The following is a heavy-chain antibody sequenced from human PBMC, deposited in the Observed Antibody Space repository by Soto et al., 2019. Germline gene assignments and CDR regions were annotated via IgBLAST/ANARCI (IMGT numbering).Heavy chain of an antibody. D-gene: IGHD6-19*01. CDR1: GFTFSSYG. CDR2: ISNDGSNK. J-gene: IGHJ6*03. CDR3: ASTVAGMDYYYYMDV. V-gene: IGHV3-30*03. Sequence: QVQLAESEGGVVQPGRSLRLSCAASGFTFSSYGMHWVRQAPGKGLEWVAVISNDGSNKYYADSVKGRFTISRDNSKNTLYLQMNSLRAEDTAVYYCASTVAGMDYYYYMDVWGKGTTVTVSS.